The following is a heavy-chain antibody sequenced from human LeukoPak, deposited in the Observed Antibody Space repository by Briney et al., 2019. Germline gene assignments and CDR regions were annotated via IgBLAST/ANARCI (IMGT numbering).Heavy chain of an antibody. CDR2: IYYSGGT. V-gene: IGHV4-31*03. J-gene: IGHJ4*02. CDR3: AGPAFTGY. CDR1: GGSTNSGGHY. Sequence: SETLSLTCTVSGGSTNSGGHYWTWVRQLPGKGLEWIGYIYYSGGTYYNPSLRSRITISKDTSNNQFSLRLTSVTAADTAVYYCAGPAFTGYWGQGTLVTVSS. D-gene: IGHD3-16*01.